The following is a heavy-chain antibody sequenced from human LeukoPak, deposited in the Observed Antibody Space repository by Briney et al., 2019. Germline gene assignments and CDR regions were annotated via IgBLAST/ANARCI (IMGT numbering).Heavy chain of an antibody. CDR2: IYHSGST. Sequence: SETLSLTCAVSGGSISSGGYSWSWIRQPPGKGLEWIGYIYHSGSTYYNPSLKSRVTISVDRSKNQFSLKLSSVTAADTAVYYCARLVKAPYGDYFDYWGQGTLVTVSS. D-gene: IGHD4-17*01. J-gene: IGHJ4*02. CDR1: GGSISSGGYS. V-gene: IGHV4-30-2*01. CDR3: ARLVKAPYGDYFDY.